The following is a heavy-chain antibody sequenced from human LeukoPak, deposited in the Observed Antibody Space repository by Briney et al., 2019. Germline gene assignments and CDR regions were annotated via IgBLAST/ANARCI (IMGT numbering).Heavy chain of an antibody. CDR2: INHSGST. V-gene: IGHV4-34*01. Sequence: SETLSLTCAVYGGSFSGYYLSWIRQPPGKGLEWIGEINHSGSTNYNPSLKSRVTIPVDTSKNQFSLKLSSVTAADTAVYYCARGRRGLPLSWLDPWGQGTLVTVSS. CDR3: ARGRRGLPLSWLDP. D-gene: IGHD5-18*01. J-gene: IGHJ5*02. CDR1: GGSFSGYY.